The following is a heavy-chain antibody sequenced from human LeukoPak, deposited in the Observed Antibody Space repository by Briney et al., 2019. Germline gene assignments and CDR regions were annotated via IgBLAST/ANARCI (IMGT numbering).Heavy chain of an antibody. CDR3: TTSYGDPDLDYFDY. CDR1: GFTFSNAW. D-gene: IGHD4-17*01. CDR2: IKSKTDGGTT. Sequence: GGSLRLSCAASGFTFSNAWMSWVRQAPGKGLEWVGRIKSKTDGGTTDYAAPVKGRFTISRDDSKNTLYLQMNSLKTEDTAVYYCTTSYGDPDLDYFDYWGQGTLVTVSS. J-gene: IGHJ4*02. V-gene: IGHV3-15*01.